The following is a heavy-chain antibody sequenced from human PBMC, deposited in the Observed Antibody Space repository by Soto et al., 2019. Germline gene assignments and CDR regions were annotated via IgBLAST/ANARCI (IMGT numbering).Heavy chain of an antibody. D-gene: IGHD2-15*01. V-gene: IGHV3-49*03. CDR2: IRSKAYGGTT. J-gene: IGHJ5*02. CDR3: TRAHCSGGSCYPSGINWFDP. Sequence: GGSLRLSCRASGFTFGDYAMSWFRQAPGKGLEWVGFIRSKAYGGTTEYAASVKGRFTISRDDSKSIAYLQMNSLKTEDTAVYYCTRAHCSGGSCYPSGINWFDPWGQGTLVTVSS. CDR1: GFTFGDYA.